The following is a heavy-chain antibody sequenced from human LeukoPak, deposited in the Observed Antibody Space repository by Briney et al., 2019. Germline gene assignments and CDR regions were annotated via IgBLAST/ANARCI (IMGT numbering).Heavy chain of an antibody. Sequence: SETLSLTCTVSGGSVNSYYWSWIRQPAGKGLEWIGHIYASGSNDYNPSLKSRVTISVDTSKNQFSLKLGSVTAADTAVYYCARGGPYYYGSGKFDYWGQGTLVTVSS. CDR3: ARGGPYYYGSGKFDY. CDR2: IYASGSN. CDR1: GGSVNSYY. J-gene: IGHJ4*02. D-gene: IGHD3-10*01. V-gene: IGHV4-4*07.